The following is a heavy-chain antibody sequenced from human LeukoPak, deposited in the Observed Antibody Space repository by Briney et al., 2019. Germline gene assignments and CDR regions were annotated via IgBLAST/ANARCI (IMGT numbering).Heavy chain of an antibody. CDR2: IYYSGST. Sequence: PSETLSLSCTVSGGSISSYYWSWIRQPPGKGLEWIGYIYYSGSTNYKPSLKSRATISVDTSKNQFSLKLSSVTAADTAVYYCARVEEGYGSGRRENYYYYYMDVWGKGTTDTISS. J-gene: IGHJ6*03. CDR3: ARVEEGYGSGRRENYYYYYMDV. V-gene: IGHV4-59*01. CDR1: GGSISSYY. D-gene: IGHD3-10*01.